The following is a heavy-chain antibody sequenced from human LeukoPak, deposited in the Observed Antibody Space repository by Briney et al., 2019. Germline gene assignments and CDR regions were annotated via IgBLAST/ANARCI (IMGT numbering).Heavy chain of an antibody. CDR1: GGSISSYY. J-gene: IGHJ4*02. Sequence: PSETLSLTCTVSGGSISSYYWSWIRQPPGKGLEWIGYIYYSGSTNYNPSLKSRVTISVDTSKNQFSLKLSSVTAADTAVYYCASGVVAALFDYWGQGTLVTVSS. CDR2: IYYSGST. CDR3: ASGVVAALFDY. D-gene: IGHD2-15*01. V-gene: IGHV4-59*01.